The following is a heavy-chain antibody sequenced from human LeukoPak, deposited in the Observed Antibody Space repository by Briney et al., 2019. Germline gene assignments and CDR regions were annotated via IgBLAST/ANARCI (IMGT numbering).Heavy chain of an antibody. CDR1: GFTFTTYA. Sequence: GGSLRLSCAASGFTFTTYAMNWVRQAPGKGLEWVSAVSGSGGSTYYADSVKGRFTISRDNSKNILYLQMNSLRAEDTAVYYCAKGRHPYNVAAAEYWGQGTLVTVSS. J-gene: IGHJ4*02. V-gene: IGHV3-23*01. D-gene: IGHD3-10*02. CDR3: AKGRHPYNVAAAEY. CDR2: VSGSGGST.